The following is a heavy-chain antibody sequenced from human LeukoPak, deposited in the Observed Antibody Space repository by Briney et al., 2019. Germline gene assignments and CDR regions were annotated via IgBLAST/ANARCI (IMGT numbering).Heavy chain of an antibody. V-gene: IGHV3-30*18. CDR3: AKGTAMAASFDY. CDR1: GFTFSSYG. D-gene: IGHD5-18*01. CDR2: ISYDGSNK. Sequence: GRSLRLSCTASGFTFSSYGMHWVRQAPGKGLEWVAVISYDGSNKYYADSVKGRFTISRDNSKNTLYLQMNSLRAEDTAVYYCAKGTAMAASFDYWGQGTLVTVSS. J-gene: IGHJ4*02.